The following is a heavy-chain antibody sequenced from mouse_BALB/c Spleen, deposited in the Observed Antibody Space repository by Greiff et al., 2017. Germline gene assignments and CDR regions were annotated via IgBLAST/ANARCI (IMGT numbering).Heavy chain of an antibody. Sequence: VQLQQSGPGLVKPSQSLTLTCSVTGYSITSCYFWYWIRQLPGNLLEWMGLISYDGSNNYKPALKNRISITRDTSKNQFFLKLNSVTTEGTATYCCTIYYDNPWLAYWGQGTLVTVSA. V-gene: IGHV3-6*02. J-gene: IGHJ3*01. CDR3: TIYYDNPWLAY. CDR1: GYSITSCYF. CDR2: ISYDGSN. D-gene: IGHD2-4*01.